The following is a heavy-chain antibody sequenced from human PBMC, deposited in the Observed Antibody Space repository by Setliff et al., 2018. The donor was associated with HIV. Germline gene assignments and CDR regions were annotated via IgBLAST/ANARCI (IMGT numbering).Heavy chain of an antibody. CDR2: ISVYNGNT. CDR3: ARVPGARPYYYYYMDV. D-gene: IGHD3-10*01. J-gene: IGHJ6*03. Sequence: ASVKVSCKASGYSFSSYGVSWVRQAPGQGLEWMGWISVYNGNTNYAQKFQNRVTMTTDTSTSTAYMELRSLRSNDTAVYYCARVPGARPYYYYYMDVWGKGTTVTVSS. CDR1: GYSFSSYG. V-gene: IGHV1-18*01.